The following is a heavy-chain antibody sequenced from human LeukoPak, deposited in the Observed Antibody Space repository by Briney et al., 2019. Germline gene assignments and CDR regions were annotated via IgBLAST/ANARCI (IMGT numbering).Heavy chain of an antibody. CDR1: GYTFTGYA. CDR2: INTNTGNP. Sequence: ASVKVSCKASGYTFTGYAMNWVRQAPGQGLEWMGWINTNTGNPTYAQGFTGRFVFSLDTSVSTAYLQISSLKAEDTAVYYCARGDRGELLGGICAYWGQGTLVTVSS. CDR3: ARGDRGELLGGICAY. J-gene: IGHJ4*02. D-gene: IGHD1-26*01. V-gene: IGHV7-4-1*02.